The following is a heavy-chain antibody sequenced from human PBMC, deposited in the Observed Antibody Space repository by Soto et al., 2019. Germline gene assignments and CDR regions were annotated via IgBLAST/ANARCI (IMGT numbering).Heavy chain of an antibody. CDR3: ARERGA. CDR2: INPSGGST. CDR1: GYTFTDYR. D-gene: IGHD1-26*01. Sequence: QVQLVQSGAEVKEPGASVKVSCKASGYTFTDYRMHWVLQAPGQGLEWMGMINPSGGSTTYAQKFQGRVTMTRDTSTTTVYMELSSLRSEDTAVYYCARERGAWGQGTLVTVSS. J-gene: IGHJ4*02. V-gene: IGHV1-46*01.